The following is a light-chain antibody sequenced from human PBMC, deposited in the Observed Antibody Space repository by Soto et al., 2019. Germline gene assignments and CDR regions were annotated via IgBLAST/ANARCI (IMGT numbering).Light chain of an antibody. CDR1: QSVDSSY. CDR2: ATS. Sequence: GSLSLSPGERATLSCRASQSVDSSYLSWYQHKPGQAPRLLIYATSSRATGIPDRFSGSGSGTDFTLTISRLEPEDFAVYYCQRYGASSFTFGQGTNLEIK. V-gene: IGKV3-20*01. CDR3: QRYGASSFT. J-gene: IGKJ2*01.